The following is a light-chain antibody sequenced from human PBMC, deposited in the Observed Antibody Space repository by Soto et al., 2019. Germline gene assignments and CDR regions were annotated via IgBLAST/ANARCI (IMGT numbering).Light chain of an antibody. V-gene: IGLV2-14*01. CDR2: DVT. CDR3: NSYSGGNTLYV. J-gene: IGLJ1*01. CDR1: SNDIGGYNF. Sequence: QSVLTPPASVAGSPGQSITIPCNGTSNDIGGYNFVSWFQQHPGKAPKLLICDVTRRPSGVSDRFSGSKSGITASLTISGLQAEDEADYYCNSYSGGNTLYVFGSGTKVTVL.